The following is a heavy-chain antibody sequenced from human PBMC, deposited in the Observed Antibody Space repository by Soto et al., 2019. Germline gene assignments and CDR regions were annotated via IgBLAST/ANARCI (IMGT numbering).Heavy chain of an antibody. CDR1: GFTFSDYY. V-gene: IGHV3-11*06. J-gene: IGHJ6*02. Sequence: SLRLSCAASGFTFSDYYMSWIRQAPGKGLEWVSYISSSSSYTNYADSVKGRFTISRDNAKNSLYLQMSSLRAEDTAVYYCARVAEPGAAAQPILDYGMDVWGQGTTVAVSS. CDR3: ARVAEPGAAAQPILDYGMDV. D-gene: IGHD6-13*01. CDR2: ISSSSSYT.